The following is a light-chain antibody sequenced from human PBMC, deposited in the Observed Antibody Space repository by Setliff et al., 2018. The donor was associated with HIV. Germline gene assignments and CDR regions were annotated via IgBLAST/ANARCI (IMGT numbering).Light chain of an antibody. CDR3: AAWDDSLSGFV. V-gene: IGLV1-47*01. J-gene: IGLJ1*01. CDR1: TSNIGSSY. CDR2: RNN. Sequence: QSALTQPPSASVTPGQRVTISCSGNTSNIGSSYVYWYQQLPGTAPKLLMYRNNQRPSGVPDRFSGSNSGTSASLAISGLRSEDEADYYCAAWDDSLSGFVFGAGTKVTVL.